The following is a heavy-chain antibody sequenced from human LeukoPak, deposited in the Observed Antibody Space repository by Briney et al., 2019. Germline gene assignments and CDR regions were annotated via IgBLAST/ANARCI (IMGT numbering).Heavy chain of an antibody. CDR2: IKKDGEEK. V-gene: IGHV3-7*01. D-gene: IGHD4-17*01. J-gene: IGHJ6*02. CDR3: AKEYGPAPRGGMDV. CDR1: GFTISGSV. Sequence: GGSLRLSCAASGFTISGSVMSWVRQAPGKGLEWVANIKKDGEEKVYVDSVKGRFTISRDNAMNSLYLQMNSLRAEDTAVYYCAKEYGPAPRGGMDVWGQGTTVTVSS.